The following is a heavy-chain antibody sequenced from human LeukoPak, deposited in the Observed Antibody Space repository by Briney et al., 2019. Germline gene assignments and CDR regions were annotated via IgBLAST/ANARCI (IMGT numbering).Heavy chain of an antibody. D-gene: IGHD4-17*01. CDR2: ISSGGSFI. CDR1: GFTFSSYA. CDR3: ARHRDFTVTSPFDS. J-gene: IGHJ4*02. Sequence: TGGSLRLSCAASGFTFSSYAMSWVRQAPGKGLEWVSSISSGGSFIFYADSVKGRFTISRDDAKNSLFLQMNSLRAEDTAVYYCARHRDFTVTSPFDSWGQGTLVTVSS. V-gene: IGHV3-21*01.